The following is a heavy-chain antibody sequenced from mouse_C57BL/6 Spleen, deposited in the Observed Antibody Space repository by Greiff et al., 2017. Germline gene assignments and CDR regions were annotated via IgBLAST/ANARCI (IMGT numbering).Heavy chain of an antibody. Sequence: QVQLQQSGAELVRPGASVTLSCKASGYTFTDYEMHWVQQTPVHGLEWIGAIDPETGGTAYNQKFKGKAILTADKSSSTAYMELRSLTSEDSAVYYCTRCGSSFYFDYWGQGTTLTVSS. CDR2: IDPETGGT. CDR3: TRCGSSFYFDY. J-gene: IGHJ2*01. V-gene: IGHV1-15*01. CDR1: GYTFTDYE. D-gene: IGHD1-1*01.